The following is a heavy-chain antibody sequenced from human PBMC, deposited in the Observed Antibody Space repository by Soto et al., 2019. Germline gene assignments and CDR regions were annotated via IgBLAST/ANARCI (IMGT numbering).Heavy chain of an antibody. CDR3: TRGGGNQLGDCYDN. D-gene: IGHD2-21*02. CDR1: GFTFSSYT. Sequence: QVQLVESGVGVVQPGRSLRLSCAASGFTFSSYTMHWVRQAPGKGLEWVALIYYDGSQKYYADSVKGRFTISRDNSKKMMNLDMNSLRTEDTAVYYCTRGGGNQLGDCYDNWGQGTLVTVSS. CDR2: IYYDGSQK. J-gene: IGHJ4*02. V-gene: IGHV3-30*04.